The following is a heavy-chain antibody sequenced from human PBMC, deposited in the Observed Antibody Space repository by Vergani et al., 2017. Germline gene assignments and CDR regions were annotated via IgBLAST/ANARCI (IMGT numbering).Heavy chain of an antibody. J-gene: IGHJ6*02. Sequence: EVQLVESGGGLVQPGGSLRLSCAASGFTFSSYEMNGVRQAPGKGLEWVSYISSSGSTIYYADSVKGRSTISRDNAKNSLYLKMNSLRAEDTAVYYCASTPLGCGGGCYHEYYYYGMDVWGQGTTVTVSS. CDR2: ISSSGSTI. D-gene: IGHD2-15*01. CDR1: GFTFSSYE. CDR3: ASTPLGCGGGCYHEYYYYGMDV. V-gene: IGHV3-48*03.